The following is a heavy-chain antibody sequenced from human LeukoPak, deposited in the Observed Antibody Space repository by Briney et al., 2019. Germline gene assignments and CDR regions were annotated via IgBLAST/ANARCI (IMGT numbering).Heavy chain of an antibody. CDR2: IYAGGDT. CDR1: GFTVSSNY. CDR3: ARISGTLCFDL. J-gene: IGHJ4*02. D-gene: IGHD1-7*01. V-gene: IGHV3-66*01. Sequence: QPGGSLRLSCAASGFTVSSNYMSWVRQAPGKGLEWVSVIYAGGDTYYPDSVKGRFTISRDNSKNTVYLQMHSLRADDTAVYYCARISGTLCFDLWGRGTLVTVSS.